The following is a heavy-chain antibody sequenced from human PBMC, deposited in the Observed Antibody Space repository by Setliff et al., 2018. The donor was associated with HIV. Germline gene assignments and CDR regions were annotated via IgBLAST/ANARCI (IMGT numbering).Heavy chain of an antibody. D-gene: IGHD6-13*01. CDR1: GFTFSSYR. Sequence: GESLKISCAASGFTFSSYRMHWVRQAPGKGLVWVSRIKSDGSYTSYADSAKGRFTISRDNAKNTLHLQMNSLRAEDTAVYYCVRGLAAAGGYAMDVWGQGTTVTVSS. J-gene: IGHJ6*02. V-gene: IGHV3-74*01. CDR3: VRGLAAAGGYAMDV. CDR2: IKSDGSYT.